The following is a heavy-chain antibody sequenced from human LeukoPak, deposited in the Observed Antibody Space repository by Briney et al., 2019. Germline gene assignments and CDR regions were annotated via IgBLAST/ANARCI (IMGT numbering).Heavy chain of an antibody. Sequence: ASVKVSCKASGYTFTSYGISWVRQAPGQSLEWMGWINAGNGNTKYSQKFQGRVTITRDTSASTAYMELSSLRSEDTAVYYCARDDGVTVTYYYYYGMDVWSQGTTVTVSS. V-gene: IGHV1-3*01. D-gene: IGHD4-17*01. CDR2: INAGNGNT. CDR1: GYTFTSYG. J-gene: IGHJ6*02. CDR3: ARDDGVTVTYYYYYGMDV.